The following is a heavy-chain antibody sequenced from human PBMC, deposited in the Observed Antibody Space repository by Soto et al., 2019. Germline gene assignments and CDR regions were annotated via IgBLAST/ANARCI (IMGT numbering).Heavy chain of an antibody. J-gene: IGHJ4*02. CDR1: GFTFSGSA. D-gene: IGHD4-4*01. CDR3: TRQWAVTRGGIDY. Sequence: PGGSLRLSCAASGFTFSGSAMHWVRQASGKGLEWVGRIRSKANSYATAYAASVKGRFTISRDDSKNTAYLQMNSLKTEDTAVYYCTRQWAVTRGGIDYWGQGTLVTVSS. V-gene: IGHV3-73*01. CDR2: IRSKANSYAT.